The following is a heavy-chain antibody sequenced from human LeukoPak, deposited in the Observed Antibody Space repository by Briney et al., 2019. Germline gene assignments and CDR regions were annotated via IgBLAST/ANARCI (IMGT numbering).Heavy chain of an antibody. Sequence: SETLSLTCSVSGDSIGSYYWTWIRQPPGKGLEWIGYIFYSGSTNYSPSLKSRVTISVDTSNNQFSLQLRSVTAADTAIYYCARGRARDGSYPWLDSWGQGTLVTVSS. CDR2: IFYSGST. D-gene: IGHD3-16*02. J-gene: IGHJ5*01. CDR3: ARGRARDGSYPWLDS. V-gene: IGHV4-59*01. CDR1: GDSIGSYY.